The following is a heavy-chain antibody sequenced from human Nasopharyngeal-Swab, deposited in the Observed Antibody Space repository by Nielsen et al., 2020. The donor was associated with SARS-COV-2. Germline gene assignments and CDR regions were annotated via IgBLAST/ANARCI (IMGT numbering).Heavy chain of an antibody. CDR3: TTDFYFDY. J-gene: IGHJ4*02. Sequence: GVLKISCAASGFIFSASAIHWVRQASGKGLEWGGRIGDKDHNYATTYGASVQGRFTISRDDSKHTAFLQMDSLKTEDTALYYCTTDFYFDYWGQGTLVTVSS. CDR1: GFIFSASA. CDR2: IGDKDHNYAT. V-gene: IGHV3-73*01.